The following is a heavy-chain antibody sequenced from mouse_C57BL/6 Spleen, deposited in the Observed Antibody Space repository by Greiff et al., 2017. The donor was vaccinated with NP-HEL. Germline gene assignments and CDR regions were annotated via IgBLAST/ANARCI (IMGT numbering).Heavy chain of an antibody. V-gene: IGHV1-52*01. CDR3: ARWGLPRYFDV. Sequence: QVQLKQPGAELVRPGSSVKLSCKASGYTFTSYWMHWVKQRPIQGLEWIGNIDPSDSETHYNQKFKDKATLTVDKSSSTAYMQLSSLTSEDSAVYYCARWGLPRYFDVWGTGTTVTVSS. J-gene: IGHJ1*03. CDR2: IDPSDSET. D-gene: IGHD2-2*01. CDR1: GYTFTSYW.